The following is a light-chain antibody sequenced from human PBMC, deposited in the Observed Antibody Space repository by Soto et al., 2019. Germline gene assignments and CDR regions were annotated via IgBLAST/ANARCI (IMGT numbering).Light chain of an antibody. J-gene: IGKJ1*01. Sequence: DIPMTQSPSTLSASVGDRVTITCRASQSISSWLAWYQQKPGTAPKLLIYEASTLQSGVASRFSGSGSGTEFTHIIRSGQPDDSATFFCQQYRDNWTFGQGTKDEIK. V-gene: IGKV1-5*03. CDR1: QSISSW. CDR2: EAS. CDR3: QQYRDNWT.